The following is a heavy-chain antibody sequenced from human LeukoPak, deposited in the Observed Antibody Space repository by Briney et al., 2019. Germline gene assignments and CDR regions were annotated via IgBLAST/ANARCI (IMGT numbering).Heavy chain of an antibody. J-gene: IGHJ4*02. D-gene: IGHD6-6*01. Sequence: SGTLCLTCTVSGVSMSYHYWSWIRQPPGKGLEWIGYIHYSGSTNYNSSLKSRGSISVDTSKNQFSLKLSSVTAADTAVYYCARDRLYYFDHWGQGTLVTVSS. CDR1: GVSMSYHY. V-gene: IGHV4-59*11. CDR3: ARDRLYYFDH. CDR2: IHYSGST.